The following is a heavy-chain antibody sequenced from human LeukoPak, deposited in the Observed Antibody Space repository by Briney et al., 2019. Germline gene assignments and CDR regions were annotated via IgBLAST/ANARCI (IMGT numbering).Heavy chain of an antibody. CDR3: ARNQRRLDY. CDR2: IKQDGSEK. D-gene: IGHD1-14*01. CDR1: GLPFSSYW. Sequence: GALVLSCAASGLPFSSYWMSWVRQAPGKGLECVANIKQDGSEKYYVDSVKGRFTISRDNAKNSLYLQMNSLRADDTAVYYCARNQRRLDYWGQGALVTVSS. J-gene: IGHJ4*02. V-gene: IGHV3-7*01.